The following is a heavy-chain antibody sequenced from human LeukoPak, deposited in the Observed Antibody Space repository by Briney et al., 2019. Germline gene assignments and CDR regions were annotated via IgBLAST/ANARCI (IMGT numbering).Heavy chain of an antibody. J-gene: IGHJ4*02. CDR2: INQDESRK. CDR3: AKPLYSYGYFDY. V-gene: IGHV3-7*01. CDR1: GFTFGRFW. D-gene: IGHD5-18*01. Sequence: GGSLRLSCAASGFTFGRFWMSWVRQAPGKGLEWVASINQDESRKHYADSVKGRFTISRDNSKNTLYLQMNSLRAEDTAVYYCAKPLYSYGYFDYWGQGTLVTVSS.